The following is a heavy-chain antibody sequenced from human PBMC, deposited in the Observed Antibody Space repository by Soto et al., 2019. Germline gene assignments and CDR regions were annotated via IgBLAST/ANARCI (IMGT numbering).Heavy chain of an antibody. CDR3: ARHSLALRKNNWFHP. Sequence: SEILSVTCAVPGASIISSDFYWGWVRQPPGKGLEWIGSIFYLGSSYYNPSLKSRVTMSVDTSKNQFSLRLRSVTAADTALYFCARHSLALRKNNWFHPWGQGITVILSS. CDR1: GASIISSDFY. CDR2: IFYLGSS. V-gene: IGHV4-39*01. D-gene: IGHD3-3*02. J-gene: IGHJ5*02.